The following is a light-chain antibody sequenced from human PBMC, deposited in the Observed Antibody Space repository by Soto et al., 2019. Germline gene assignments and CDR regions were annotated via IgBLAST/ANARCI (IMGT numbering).Light chain of an antibody. CDR1: QSVSSSY. CDR3: QQYGSSPLT. Sequence: EIVLTQSPGTLSLSPGERATLSYRASQSVSSSYLAWYQQKPGQAPRLLIYDTSSRATGIPDRFSGSGSGTDFTLTISRLEPEDFAVYYCQQYGSSPLTFGPGTKVDIK. V-gene: IGKV3-20*01. J-gene: IGKJ3*01. CDR2: DTS.